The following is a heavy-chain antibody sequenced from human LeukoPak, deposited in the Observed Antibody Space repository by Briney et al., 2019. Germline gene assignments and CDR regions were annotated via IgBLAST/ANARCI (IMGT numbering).Heavy chain of an antibody. V-gene: IGHV3-9*03. D-gene: IGHD6-6*01. J-gene: IGHJ6*02. CDR3: AKDSSSGTYYYYGMDV. Sequence: GGSLRLSCAASGFTFDDYAMHWVRQAPGKGLEWVSGISWNSGSIGYADSVKGRFTISRDNAKNSLYLQMNSLRAEDMALYYCAKDSSSGTYYYYGMDVWGQGTTVTVSS. CDR2: ISWNSGSI. CDR1: GFTFDDYA.